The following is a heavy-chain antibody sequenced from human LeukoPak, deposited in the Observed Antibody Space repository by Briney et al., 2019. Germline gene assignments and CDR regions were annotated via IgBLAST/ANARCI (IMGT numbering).Heavy chain of an antibody. CDR1: GFTFDDYG. V-gene: IGHV3-9*01. J-gene: IGHJ6*02. Sequence: PGRSLRLSCAASGFTFDDYGMHWVRQAPGKGLEWVSGISWNSGKIGYADSVKGRFTISRDNAKNSLYLQMDSLRGEDTAFYYCASDIRPYDYNHMDGWGRGTTVTVSS. CDR3: ASDIRPYDYNHMDG. CDR2: ISWNSGKI.